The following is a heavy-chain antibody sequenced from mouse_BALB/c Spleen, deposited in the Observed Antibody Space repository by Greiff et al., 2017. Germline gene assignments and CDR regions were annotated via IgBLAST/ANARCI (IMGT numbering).Heavy chain of an antibody. J-gene: IGHJ4*01. CDR1: GFTFSSYG. Sequence: EVQLVESGGDLVKPGGSLKLSCAASGFTFSSYGMSWVRQTPDKRLEWVATISSGGSYTYYPDSVKGRFTISRDNAKNTLYLQMSSLKSEDTAMYYCARHGDRYDYYAMDYWGQGTSVTVSS. CDR3: ARHGDRYDYYAMDY. D-gene: IGHD2-14*01. CDR2: ISSGGSYT. V-gene: IGHV5-6*01.